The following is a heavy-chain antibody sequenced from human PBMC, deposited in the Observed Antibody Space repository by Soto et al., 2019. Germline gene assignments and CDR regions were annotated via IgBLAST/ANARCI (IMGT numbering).Heavy chain of an antibody. CDR2: IYYSGST. J-gene: IGHJ6*02. CDR3: ASVTRTCISTSCYRYYYGMDV. Sequence: SQTLSLTCTVSGGSISRCPYSWGWIRHPKGEGLEWIGYIYYSGSTNYNPSPKSRVTISVDTSKNQFSLKLSSVTAADTAVYYCASVTRTCISTSCYRYYYGMDVWGQGTTVTVSS. D-gene: IGHD2-2*02. CDR1: GGSISRCPYS. V-gene: IGHV4-61*01.